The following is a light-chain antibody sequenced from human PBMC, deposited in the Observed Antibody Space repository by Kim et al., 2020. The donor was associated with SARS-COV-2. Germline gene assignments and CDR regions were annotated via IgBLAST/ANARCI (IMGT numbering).Light chain of an antibody. CDR2: AAS. CDR3: QQLKNYPHT. J-gene: IGKJ4*01. V-gene: IGKV1-9*01. Sequence: FASVVDRFTITVRASQGISSYLAWYQQKPGKAPKLLIYAASTLQSEVPSRFSGSGSGTEFTLTISSLQPEDFATYYCQQLKNYPHTFGGGTKLEI. CDR1: QGISSY.